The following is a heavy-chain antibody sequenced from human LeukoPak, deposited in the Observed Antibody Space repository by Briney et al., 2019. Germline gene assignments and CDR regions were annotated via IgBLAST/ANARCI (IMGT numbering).Heavy chain of an antibody. CDR3: ATRPPGDYPYFDF. CDR2: IYSAGIT. V-gene: IGHV3-53*01. D-gene: IGHD4-17*01. CDR1: GLTVSSSY. J-gene: IGHJ4*02. Sequence: GGSLRLSCAVSGLTVSSSYMTWVRQAPGKGQEWVSLIYSAGITYYAESVEGRFTISRDNPKNTLYLQMNSLRAEDTAVYFCATRPPGDYPYFDFWGQGSLVTVSS.